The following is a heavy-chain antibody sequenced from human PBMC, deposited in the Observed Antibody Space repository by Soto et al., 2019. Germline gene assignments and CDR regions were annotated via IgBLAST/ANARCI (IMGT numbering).Heavy chain of an antibody. Sequence: GASVKVSCKASGYTFTSYDINWVRQATGQGLEWMGWMNPNSGNTGYAQKFQGRVTMTRNTSMSTAYMELSSLRSEDTAVYYCARKETTIFGVVIPFDPWGQGTLVTVSS. D-gene: IGHD3-3*01. J-gene: IGHJ5*02. CDR2: MNPNSGNT. CDR1: GYTFTSYD. V-gene: IGHV1-8*01. CDR3: ARKETTIFGVVIPFDP.